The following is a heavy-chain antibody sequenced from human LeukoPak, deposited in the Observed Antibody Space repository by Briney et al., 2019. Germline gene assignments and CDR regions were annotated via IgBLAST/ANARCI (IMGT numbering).Heavy chain of an antibody. Sequence: PGGSLRLSCAASGFTFSSYWMSWVRQAPGKGLEWVANIKQDGSEKYYVDSVKGRFTISRDNAKNSLYLQMNSLRAEGTAVYYCSSSMGPHDYWGQGTLVTVSS. CDR2: IKQDGSEK. J-gene: IGHJ4*02. CDR3: SSSMGPHDY. V-gene: IGHV3-7*01. CDR1: GFTFSSYW. D-gene: IGHD6-6*01.